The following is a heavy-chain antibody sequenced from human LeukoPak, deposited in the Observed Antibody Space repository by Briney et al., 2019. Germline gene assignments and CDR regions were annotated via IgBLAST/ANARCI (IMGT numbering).Heavy chain of an antibody. CDR1: GGSISSYY. Sequence: SETLSLTCTVSGGSISSYYWSWIQQPPGKGLEWIGRIYTSGSTNYNPSLKSRVTMSVDKSKNQFSLKLSSVTAADTAVYYCARGGLPDYYYYMDVWGKGTTVTVSS. D-gene: IGHD3-16*01. CDR2: IYTSGST. J-gene: IGHJ6*03. CDR3: ARGGLPDYYYYMDV. V-gene: IGHV4-4*07.